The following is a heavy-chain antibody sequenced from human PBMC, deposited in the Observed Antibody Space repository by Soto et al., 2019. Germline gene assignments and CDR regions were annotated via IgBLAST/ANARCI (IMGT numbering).Heavy chain of an antibody. D-gene: IGHD3-3*01. CDR1: GGTFSSYA. Sequence: ASVKVSCKASGGTFSSYAISWVRQAPGQGLEWMGGIIPIFGTANYAQKFQGRVTITADESTSTAYMELSSLRSEDTAVYYCARWPSRCVEWLLGYFQHWGQGTLVTVSS. CDR2: IIPIFGTA. CDR3: ARWPSRCVEWLLGYFQH. J-gene: IGHJ1*01. V-gene: IGHV1-69*13.